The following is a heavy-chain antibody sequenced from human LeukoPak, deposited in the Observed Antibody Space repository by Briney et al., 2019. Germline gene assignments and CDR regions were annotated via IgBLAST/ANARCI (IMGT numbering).Heavy chain of an antibody. J-gene: IGHJ4*02. Sequence: GASVKVSCKASGYTFTGYYMHWVRQAPGQGLEWMGWINPNSGGTNYAQKFQGRVTMTRDTSISTAYMELSRLRSDDTAVYYCARDGRWDNWNDDPYFDYWGQGTLVTVSS. V-gene: IGHV1-2*02. CDR2: INPNSGGT. CDR3: ARDGRWDNWNDDPYFDY. D-gene: IGHD1-1*01. CDR1: GYTFTGYY.